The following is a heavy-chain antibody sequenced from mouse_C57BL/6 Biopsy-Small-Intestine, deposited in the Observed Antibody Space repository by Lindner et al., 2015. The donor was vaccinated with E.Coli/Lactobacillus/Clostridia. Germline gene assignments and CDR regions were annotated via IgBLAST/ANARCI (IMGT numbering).Heavy chain of an antibody. D-gene: IGHD2-4*01. V-gene: IGHV1-64*01. Sequence: SVKVSCKASGYTFTDYYMHWVRQSPGQGLEWLGIINANGGSTSYSQRFQGRVTMTRDTSTSTACMELRSLRSDDTAAYYCARSSVYFEMSSHYAFWGQGTRVTVSS. CDR2: INANGGST. CDR3: ARSSVYFEMSSHYAF. CDR1: GYTFTDYY. J-gene: IGHJ4*01.